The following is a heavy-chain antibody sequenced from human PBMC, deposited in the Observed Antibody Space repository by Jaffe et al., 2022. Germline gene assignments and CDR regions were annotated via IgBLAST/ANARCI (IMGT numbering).Heavy chain of an antibody. CDR2: ISGSGGST. D-gene: IGHD6-19*01. CDR3: AKVTQQYSSGYDYFDY. Sequence: EVQLLESGGGLVQPGGSLRLSCAASGFTFSSYAMSWVRQAPGKGLEWVSAISGSGGSTYYADSVKGRFTISRDNSKNTLYLQMNSLRAEDTAVYYCAKVTQQYSSGYDYFDYWGQGTLVTVSS. CDR1: GFTFSSYA. J-gene: IGHJ4*02. V-gene: IGHV3-23*01.